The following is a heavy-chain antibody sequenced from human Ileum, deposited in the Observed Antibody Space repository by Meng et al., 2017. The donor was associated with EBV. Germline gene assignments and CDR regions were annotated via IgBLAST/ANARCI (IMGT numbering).Heavy chain of an antibody. CDR1: GGSISSSSYY. D-gene: IGHD1-14*01. CDR3: ARHHHSPTFDY. CDR2: VVYSGTT. J-gene: IGHJ4*02. Sequence: RHRLEPAPGLVKPSEPLSPPCTVSGGSISSSSYYWAWIRQPPGEGLEWIGSVVYSGTTYYTSSLKSRVSISVDTSKNQFSLKLSSVTAADTAVYYCARHHHSPTFDYWGQGTLVTVSS. V-gene: IGHV4-39*01.